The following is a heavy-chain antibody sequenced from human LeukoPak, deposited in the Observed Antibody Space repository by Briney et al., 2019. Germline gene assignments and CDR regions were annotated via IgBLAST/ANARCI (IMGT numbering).Heavy chain of an antibody. V-gene: IGHV4-59*08. D-gene: IGHD6-19*01. Sequence: SETLSLTCTVSGGSISSYYWSWIRQPPGKGLEWIGYIHYGGSTNYNPSLNSRITISVDTSKNHFSLKLSSVTAADTAAYYCARQRSSGWYNGMDVWGQGTAVTVSS. CDR1: GGSISSYY. CDR2: IHYGGST. CDR3: ARQRSSGWYNGMDV. J-gene: IGHJ6*02.